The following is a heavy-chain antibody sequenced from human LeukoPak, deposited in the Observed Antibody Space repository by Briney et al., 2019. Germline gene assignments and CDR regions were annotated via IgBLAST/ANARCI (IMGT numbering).Heavy chain of an antibody. J-gene: IGHJ4*02. CDR3: ARYSSSSGYFDY. CDR1: GGSISSYY. V-gene: IGHV4-59*01. Sequence: SETLSLTCTVSGGSISSYYWSWIRPPPGKGLEWIGYIYYSGSTNYNPSLKSRVTISVDTSKNQFSLKLSSVTAADTAVYYCARYSSSSGYFDYWGQGTLVTVSS. CDR2: IYYSGST. D-gene: IGHD6-6*01.